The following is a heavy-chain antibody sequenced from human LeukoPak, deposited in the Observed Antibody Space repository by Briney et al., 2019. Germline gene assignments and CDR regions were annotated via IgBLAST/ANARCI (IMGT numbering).Heavy chain of an antibody. Sequence: ASETLSLTCTVSGGSISRYSWSWIRQPPGKGLEWIGYIYYNGTTNYNPSLKSRVTISLDTSKNQFSLKLSSATAADTAVYFCARTRLLPHYFDYWSQGTLVTVSS. CDR2: IYYNGTT. J-gene: IGHJ4*02. CDR1: GGSISRYS. D-gene: IGHD6-25*01. CDR3: ARTRLLPHYFDY. V-gene: IGHV4-59*01.